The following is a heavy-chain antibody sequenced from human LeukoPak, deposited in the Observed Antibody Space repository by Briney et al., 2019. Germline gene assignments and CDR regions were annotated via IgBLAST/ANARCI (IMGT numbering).Heavy chain of an antibody. J-gene: IGHJ4*02. V-gene: IGHV5-51*01. Sequence: RGESLKISCKGSGYSFTSYWIGWVRQMPGKGLEWMGIIYPGDSDTRYSPSFQGQVTISADKSISTAYLQWSSLKASDTAMYYCARALGITMVRGVIPGYWGQGTLVTVSS. CDR3: ARALGITMVRGVIPGY. CDR2: IYPGDSDT. D-gene: IGHD3-10*01. CDR1: GYSFTSYW.